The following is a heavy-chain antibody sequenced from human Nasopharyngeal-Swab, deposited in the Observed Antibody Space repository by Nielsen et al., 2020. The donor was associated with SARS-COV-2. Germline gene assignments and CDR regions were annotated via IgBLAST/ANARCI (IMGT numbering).Heavy chain of an antibody. CDR2: ISYDGSNK. Sequence: WIREDQGKGLEWVAVISYDGSNKYYADSVKGRFTISRDNSKNTLYLQMNSLRAEDTAVYYCARGEVYYYDSSGYLNYFDYWGQGTLVTVSS. CDR3: ARGEVYYYDSSGYLNYFDY. D-gene: IGHD3-22*01. J-gene: IGHJ4*02. V-gene: IGHV3-30-3*01.